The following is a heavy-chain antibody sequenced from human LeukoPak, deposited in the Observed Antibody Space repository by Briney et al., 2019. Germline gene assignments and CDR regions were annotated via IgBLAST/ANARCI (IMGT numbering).Heavy chain of an antibody. V-gene: IGHV1-2*02. D-gene: IGHD2-15*01. Sequence: GASVKVSCKASGYSFTGYYMHWVRQAPGEGLEWMGWINPNSGDTNYAQKFQGRVSMTRDTSISTAYLEVISLRSDDTAVYFCTRDDADVIGVSGQLAATRDYWGQGTLVTVSS. CDR3: TRDDADVIGVSGQLAATRDY. CDR1: GYSFTGYY. J-gene: IGHJ4*02. CDR2: INPNSGDT.